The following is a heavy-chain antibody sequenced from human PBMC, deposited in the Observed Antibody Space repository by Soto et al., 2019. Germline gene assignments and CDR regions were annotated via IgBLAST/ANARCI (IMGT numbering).Heavy chain of an antibody. Sequence: PGGSLRLSCAVSGFSFNSYAMSWVRQAPGKGPEWVSAISGSGGSTYYADSVKGRFTISRDNSKSTLYLQMNSLRAEDTAVYYCASHYGDYISSVGLYWGQGTLVTVSS. J-gene: IGHJ4*02. V-gene: IGHV3-23*01. CDR3: ASHYGDYISSVGLY. D-gene: IGHD4-17*01. CDR1: GFSFNSYA. CDR2: ISGSGGST.